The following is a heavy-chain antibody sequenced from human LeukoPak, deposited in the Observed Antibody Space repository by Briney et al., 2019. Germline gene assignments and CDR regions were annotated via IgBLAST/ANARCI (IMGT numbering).Heavy chain of an antibody. CDR2: LSSSGNTI. CDR1: GFTFSSYS. D-gene: IGHD3-10*01. J-gene: IGHJ4*02. Sequence: PGGSLRLSCAASGFTFSSYSMAWVRQAPGKGLEWVAYLSSSGNTIYYADSVKGRFTISRDNAKKSVYLQMNSLRPEDTAIYYCARKIYGSENYIDYWGQGILVTVSS. V-gene: IGHV3-48*04. CDR3: ARKIYGSENYIDY.